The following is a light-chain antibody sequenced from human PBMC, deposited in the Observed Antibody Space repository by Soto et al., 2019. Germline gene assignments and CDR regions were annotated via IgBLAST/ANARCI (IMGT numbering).Light chain of an antibody. CDR2: LNSDGSH. V-gene: IGLV4-69*01. J-gene: IGLJ2*01. Sequence: QPVLTQSPSASASLGASVKLTCTLSSGHSSYAIAWHQQQPEKGPRYLMKLNSDGSHSKGGGIPDRFSGSSSGAERYLTISSLQSEDEADYYCQTWGTGIPVFGGGTKVTVL. CDR3: QTWGTGIPV. CDR1: SGHSSYA.